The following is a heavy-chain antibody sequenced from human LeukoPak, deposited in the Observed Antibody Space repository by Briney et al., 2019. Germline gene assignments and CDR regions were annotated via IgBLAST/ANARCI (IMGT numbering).Heavy chain of an antibody. CDR2: ISHDGSSS. Sequence: GGSLRLSCAASGFTFSTYWMHWVRQAPGKGLVWVSRISHDGSSSSYADSVKGRFTISRDNAKNTLYLQMNSLRADDTAVYYCARAGYPYAFDIWGQGTMVTVSS. J-gene: IGHJ3*02. CDR3: ARAGYPYAFDI. V-gene: IGHV3-74*01. D-gene: IGHD5-18*01. CDR1: GFTFSTYW.